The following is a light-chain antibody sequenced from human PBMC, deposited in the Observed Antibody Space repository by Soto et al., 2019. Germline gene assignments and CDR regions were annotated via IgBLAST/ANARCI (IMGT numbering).Light chain of an antibody. CDR1: QSVSSSY. CDR2: GAS. CDR3: QQYGSSPPIT. Sequence: EIVLTQSPGTLSLSPGERATLSCRASQSVSSSYLAWYQQKPGQAPRLLIYGASSRATGIPDRFSGSGSGTDFTLTISRMEPEDCVVYYCQQYGSSPPITFGPGTKVDIK. J-gene: IGKJ3*01. V-gene: IGKV3-20*01.